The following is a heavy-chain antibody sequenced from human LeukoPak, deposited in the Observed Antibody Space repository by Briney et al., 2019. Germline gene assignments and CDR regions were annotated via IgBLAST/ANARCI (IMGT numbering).Heavy chain of an antibody. Sequence: GASVKVSCKASGYTFTNYGNSWVRQAPGQGLEWMGWISAYNGNTNYAQKLQGRVTMTRDMSTSTVYMELSSLRSEDTAVYYCARDYGLVVVTAIDAFDIWGQGTMVTVSS. D-gene: IGHD2-21*02. V-gene: IGHV1-18*01. CDR2: ISAYNGNT. CDR3: ARDYGLVVVTAIDAFDI. J-gene: IGHJ3*02. CDR1: GYTFTNYG.